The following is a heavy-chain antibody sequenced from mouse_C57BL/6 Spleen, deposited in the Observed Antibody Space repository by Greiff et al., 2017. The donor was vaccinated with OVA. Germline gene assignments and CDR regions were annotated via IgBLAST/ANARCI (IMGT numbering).Heavy chain of an antibody. J-gene: IGHJ1*03. CDR1: GFNIKDYY. V-gene: IGHV14-1*01. CDR2: IDPEDGDT. Sequence: EVQLQQSGAELVRPGASVKLSCTASGFNIKDYYMHWVKQRPEQGLEWIGRIDPEDGDTEYAPKFQGKATMTADTSSNTAYLQLSSLTSEDTAVYYCTHYYYGSRNWYFDVWGTGTTVTVSS. CDR3: THYYYGSRNWYFDV. D-gene: IGHD1-1*01.